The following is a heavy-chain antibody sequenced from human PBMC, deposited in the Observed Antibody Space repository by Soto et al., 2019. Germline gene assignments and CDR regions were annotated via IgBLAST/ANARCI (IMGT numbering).Heavy chain of an antibody. D-gene: IGHD1-26*01. J-gene: IGHJ4*02. CDR1: GFTFSSYG. CDR2: ISYDGSNK. V-gene: IGHV3-30*18. Sequence: QVQLVESGGGVVQPGRSLRLSCAASGFTFSSYGMHWVRQAPGKGLVWVAVISYDGSNKYYADSVKGRFTISRDNSKNTLYLQMNSLRAEDTAVYYCAKAVGNPLDYWGQGTLVTVSS. CDR3: AKAVGNPLDY.